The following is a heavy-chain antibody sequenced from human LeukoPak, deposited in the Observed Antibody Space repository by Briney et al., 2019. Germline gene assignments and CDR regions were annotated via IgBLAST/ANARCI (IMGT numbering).Heavy chain of an antibody. CDR1: GFTFSSYG. CDR2: IWYDGNNK. V-gene: IGHV3-33*01. J-gene: IGHJ3*02. Sequence: PGRSLRLSCAASGFTFSSYGMHWVRQAPGKGLEWVAVIWYDGNNKYYADSVKGRFTISRDNSKNTLCLQMNSLRAEDTAVYYCAREGSIAAAGDAFDIWGQGTMVTVSS. D-gene: IGHD6-13*01. CDR3: AREGSIAAAGDAFDI.